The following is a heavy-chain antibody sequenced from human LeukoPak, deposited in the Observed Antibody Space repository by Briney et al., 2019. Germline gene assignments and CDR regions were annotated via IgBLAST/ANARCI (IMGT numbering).Heavy chain of an antibody. CDR2: IYYSGST. CDR1: GGSISSGGYY. D-gene: IGHD3-22*01. J-gene: IGHJ3*02. CDR3: ASTDYYDSSGYPGDAFDI. Sequence: SETLSLTCTVSGGSISSGGYYWSWIRQHPGKGLEWIGYIYYSGSTYYNPSLKSRVTISVDTSKNQFSLKLSSVTAADTAVYYCASTDYYDSSGYPGDAFDIWGQGTMVTVSS. V-gene: IGHV4-31*03.